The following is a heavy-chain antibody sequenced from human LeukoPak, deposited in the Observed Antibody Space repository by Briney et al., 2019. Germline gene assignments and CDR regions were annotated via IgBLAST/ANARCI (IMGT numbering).Heavy chain of an antibody. CDR2: INSDGSST. D-gene: IGHD2-15*01. V-gene: IGHV3-74*01. Sequence: GGSLRLSCAASGFTFSSYWMHWVRQAPGKGLVWVSRINSDGSSTSYADSVKGRFTISRDNAKNTLYLQMNSLRAEDTAVYYCASVYCSGGSCYSGWFDPWGQGTLVTVSS. CDR3: ASVYCSGGSCYSGWFDP. CDR1: GFTFSSYW. J-gene: IGHJ5*02.